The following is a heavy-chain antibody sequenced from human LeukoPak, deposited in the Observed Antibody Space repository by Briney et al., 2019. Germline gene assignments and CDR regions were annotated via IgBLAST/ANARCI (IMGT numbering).Heavy chain of an antibody. Sequence: SETLSLTCAVYGGSFNTYYWNWIRQSPGKGLEWIGEINHTGTTNYNPSLKSRFTISVDTSKNQFSLKLSSVTAADTAVYYCAKDTGSGYDYFSYYFDYWGQGTLVTVSS. CDR2: INHTGTT. CDR1: GGSFNTYY. CDR3: AKDTGSGYDYFSYYFDY. V-gene: IGHV4-34*01. J-gene: IGHJ4*02. D-gene: IGHD5-12*01.